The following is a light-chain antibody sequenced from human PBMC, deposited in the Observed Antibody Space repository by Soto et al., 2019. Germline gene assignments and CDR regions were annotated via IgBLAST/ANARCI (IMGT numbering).Light chain of an antibody. V-gene: IGKV3-20*01. J-gene: IGKJ1*01. CDR1: QSLTSRY. Sequence: IVLSQSPGTLSLSPGASATLSCRASQSLTSRYLAWYRQKPGQAPRLLIYGASSRATGIPDRFSGSGSGTDFTLTISRLEPEDFAVYYCQQYGSSPQTFGQGTKVDI. CDR3: QQYGSSPQT. CDR2: GAS.